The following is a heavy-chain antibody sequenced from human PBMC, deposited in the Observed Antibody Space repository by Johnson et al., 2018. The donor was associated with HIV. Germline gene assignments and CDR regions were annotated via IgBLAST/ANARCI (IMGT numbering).Heavy chain of an antibody. D-gene: IGHD2-15*01. CDR1: GFTFSNYD. CDR2: MGTAGDT. V-gene: IGHV3-13*01. CDR3: AKEGRGGAFDI. J-gene: IGHJ3*02. Sequence: EVQLVESGGDWVQRGGSLKLSCAASGFTFSNYDLHWVRQATGKGLEWVSTMGTAGDTYYAGSVKGRFTVSRENAKNSLYLQMNSLRAEDTAVYYCAKEGRGGAFDIWGQGTMVTVSS.